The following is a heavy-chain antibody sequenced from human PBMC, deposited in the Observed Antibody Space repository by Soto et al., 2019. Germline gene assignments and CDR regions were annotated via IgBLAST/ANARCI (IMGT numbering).Heavy chain of an antibody. CDR2: IYYSGST. CDR1: GGSISSSSYY. V-gene: IGHV4-39*01. CDR3: ARRSPVAGPFDY. J-gene: IGHJ4*02. D-gene: IGHD6-19*01. Sequence: QLQLQESGPGLVKPSETLSLTCTVSGGSISSSSYYWGWIRQPPVKGLEWIGSIYYSGSTYYNPSLKSRVTISVDTSKNQFSLKLSSVTAADTAVYYCARRSPVAGPFDYWGQGTLVTVSS.